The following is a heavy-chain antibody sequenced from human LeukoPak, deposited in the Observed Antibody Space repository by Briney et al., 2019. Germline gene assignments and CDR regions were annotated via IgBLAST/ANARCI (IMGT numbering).Heavy chain of an antibody. D-gene: IGHD2-21*02. V-gene: IGHV4-59*08. CDR2: IHYSGAT. J-gene: IGHJ4*02. CDR1: GGSINYDY. Sequence: PSETLSLTCTVSGGSINYDYWSWIRQSPGKRLEWIGYIHYSGATNYSPSLNSRVTISVDTSKNQFSLKLSSVTAADTALYYCVTLRGASTAVFDSWGQGTLVTVSS. CDR3: VTLRGASTAVFDS.